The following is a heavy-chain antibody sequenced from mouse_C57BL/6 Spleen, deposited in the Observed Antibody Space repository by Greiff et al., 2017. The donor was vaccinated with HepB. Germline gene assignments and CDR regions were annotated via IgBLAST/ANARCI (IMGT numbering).Heavy chain of an antibody. CDR2: IDPSDSYT. CDR3: ASRGGESPDY. J-gene: IGHJ2*01. D-gene: IGHD1-1*02. CDR1: GYTFTSYW. V-gene: IGHV1-69*01. Sequence: VQLQQPGAELVMPGASVKLSCKASGYTFTSYWMHWVKQRPGQGLEWIGEIDPSDSYTNYNQKFKGKSTLTVDKSSSTAYMQLSSLTSEDTAVYYCASRGGESPDYWGQGTTLTVSS.